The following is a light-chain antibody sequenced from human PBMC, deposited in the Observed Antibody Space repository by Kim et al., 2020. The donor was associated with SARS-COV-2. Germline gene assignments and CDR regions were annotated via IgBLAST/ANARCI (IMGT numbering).Light chain of an antibody. V-gene: IGLV3-25*03. Sequence: PGQTAQITWSGDALPKQYAHGYQKKPGQAPKLVIYKDSERPSGIPERFSGSNSGTSVSLTITGVQAEDEADYYCQSTDRSVSYVVFGGGTQLTVL. CDR3: QSTDRSVSYVV. CDR1: ALPKQY. J-gene: IGLJ3*02. CDR2: KDS.